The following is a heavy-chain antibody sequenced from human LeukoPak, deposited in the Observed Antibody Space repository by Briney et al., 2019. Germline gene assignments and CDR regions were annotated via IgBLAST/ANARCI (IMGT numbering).Heavy chain of an antibody. J-gene: IGHJ4*02. Sequence: ASVKVSCKASGYTFTSSYINWVRQAPGQGLEWMGWVSAYNGKTSYVQNFQGIVTMTTDSSTNTAYMNLTSLTSDDTAVYYCARGGTYYPFIDYWGQGTLVTVSS. CDR1: GYTFTSSY. V-gene: IGHV1-18*01. CDR3: ARGGTYYPFIDY. D-gene: IGHD1-26*01. CDR2: VSAYNGKT.